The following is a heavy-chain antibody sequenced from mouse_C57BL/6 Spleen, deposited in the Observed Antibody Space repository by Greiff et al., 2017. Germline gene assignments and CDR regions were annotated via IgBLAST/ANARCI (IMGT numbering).Heavy chain of an antibody. CDR3: ARSSYYCGAMDY. V-gene: IGHV1-54*01. D-gene: IGHD1-1*02. J-gene: IGHJ4*01. CDR2: INPGSGGT. CDR1: GYAFTNYL. Sequence: QVQLQQSGAELVRPGTSVKVSCKASGYAFTNYLIDWVKQRPGQGLEWIGVINPGSGGTNYNEKFKGKETLTADKSSSTAYMQLSSLTSEDSAVYFCARSSYYCGAMDYWGQGTSVTGSS.